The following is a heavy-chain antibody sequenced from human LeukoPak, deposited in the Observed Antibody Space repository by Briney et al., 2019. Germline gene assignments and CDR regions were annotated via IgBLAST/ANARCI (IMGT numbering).Heavy chain of an antibody. CDR3: AKSNGYGLIDI. V-gene: IGHV4-34*01. CDR1: GGSFSGYY. Sequence: SETLSLTCAVYGGSFSGYYWSWVRQAPKKGLEWIGEINDTGTSTYNPSLKGRVSMSVDTSKNQFSLRLTSVTAADTAVYYCAKSNGYGLIDIWGQGTMVTVSS. D-gene: IGHD3-10*01. J-gene: IGHJ3*02. CDR2: INDTGTS.